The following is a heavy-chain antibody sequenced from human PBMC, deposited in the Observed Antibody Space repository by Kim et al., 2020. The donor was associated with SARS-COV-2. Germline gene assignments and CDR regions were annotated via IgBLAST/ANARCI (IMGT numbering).Heavy chain of an antibody. Sequence: GGSLRLSCAASGFTFDDYAMHWVRQAPGKGLEWVSGISWNSGSIGYADSVKGRFTISRDNAKNSLYLQMNSLRAEDTALYYCAATTLGGRYYYGMDVWGQGPTVTVSS. CDR1: GFTFDDYA. D-gene: IGHD5-12*01. V-gene: IGHV3-9*01. CDR3: AATTLGGRYYYGMDV. J-gene: IGHJ6*02. CDR2: ISWNSGSI.